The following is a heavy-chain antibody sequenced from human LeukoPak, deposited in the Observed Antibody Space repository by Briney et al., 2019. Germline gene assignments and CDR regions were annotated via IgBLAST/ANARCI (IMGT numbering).Heavy chain of an antibody. D-gene: IGHD6-19*01. CDR2: IIPILGIA. Sequence: SVKVSCKASGGTFSSYAISWVRQAPGQGLEWMGRIIPILGIANYAQKFQGRVTITTDESTSTAYMELSSLRSEDTAVYYCARDIAVAGGWFDPWGQGTLVTVSS. J-gene: IGHJ5*02. V-gene: IGHV1-69*04. CDR3: ARDIAVAGGWFDP. CDR1: GGTFSSYA.